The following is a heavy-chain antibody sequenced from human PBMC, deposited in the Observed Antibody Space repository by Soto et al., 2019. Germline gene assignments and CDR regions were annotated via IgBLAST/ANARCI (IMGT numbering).Heavy chain of an antibody. D-gene: IGHD2-15*01. CDR3: ARDRKRLFCSGGSCSSPSWQHLDSYYYYGMDV. J-gene: IGHJ6*02. CDR2: IIPIFGTA. CDR1: GGTFSSYA. V-gene: IGHV1-69*13. Sequence: SVKVSCKASGGTFSSYAISWVRQAPGQGLEWMGGIIPIFGTANYAQKFQGRVTITADESTSTAYMELSSLRSEDPAVYYCARDRKRLFCSGGSCSSPSWQHLDSYYYYGMDVWAQGPTVTVSS.